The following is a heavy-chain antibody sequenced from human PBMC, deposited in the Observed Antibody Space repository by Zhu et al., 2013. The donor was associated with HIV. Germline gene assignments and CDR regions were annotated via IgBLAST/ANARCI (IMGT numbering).Heavy chain of an antibody. Sequence: QVQLVQSGAEVKKPGSSVKVSCKASGGTFSSYAISWVRQAPGQGLEWMGGIIPIFGTANYAQKFQGKVTITADKSTSTVYMELSSLRSDDTALYYCARDGSSGDFDPWGQGTLVTVSS. D-gene: IGHD6-19*01. CDR1: GGTFSSYA. CDR3: ARDGSSGDFDP. J-gene: IGHJ5*02. CDR2: IIPIFGTA. V-gene: IGHV1-69*06.